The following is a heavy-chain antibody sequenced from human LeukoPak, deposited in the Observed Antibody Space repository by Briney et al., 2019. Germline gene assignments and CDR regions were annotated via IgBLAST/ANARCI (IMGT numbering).Heavy chain of an antibody. J-gene: IGHJ4*02. CDR3: AKNPRRYYYDPDTFDY. CDR2: IYSGGST. CDR1: GPTVSSNC. V-gene: IGHV3-53*01. D-gene: IGHD3-22*01. Sequence: PGGSLRLSCAASGPTVSSNCMSWVRQAPGKGLEWVSIIYSGGSTFYADSVKGRFTISRDNSKNTLYLQMNSLRAEDTAVYYCAKNPRRYYYDPDTFDYWGQGTLVTVSS.